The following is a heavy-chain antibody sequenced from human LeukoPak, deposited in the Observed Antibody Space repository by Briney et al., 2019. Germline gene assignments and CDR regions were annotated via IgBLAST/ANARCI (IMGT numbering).Heavy chain of an antibody. CDR3: ARDEGRGSGSYFPNYFDY. J-gene: IGHJ4*02. D-gene: IGHD3-10*01. CDR2: IIALFGTA. Sequence: ASVKVSCKASGGTFSSYAISWVRQAPGQGLEWMGGIIALFGTANYAQKFQGRLTITADESTSTAYMELSSLRSEDTAVYYCARDEGRGSGSYFPNYFDYWGQGTLVTVSS. CDR1: GGTFSSYA. V-gene: IGHV1-69*13.